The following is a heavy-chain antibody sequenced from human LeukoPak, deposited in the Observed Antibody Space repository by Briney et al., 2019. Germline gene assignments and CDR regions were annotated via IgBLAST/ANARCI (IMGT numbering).Heavy chain of an antibody. CDR2: IYPGDSDT. J-gene: IGHJ4*01. CDR1: GYSFTSYW. D-gene: IGHD2-2*01. CDR3: ATLYSSTWPIY. V-gene: IGHV5-51*01. Sequence: GESLKISCKGSGYSFTSYWIGWVRPMPGKGLEWMGIIYPGDSDTRYSPSFQGQVTISAEKSISTAYLQWSSLKASDTAMYYCATLYSSTWPIYWGHGTLVTVSS.